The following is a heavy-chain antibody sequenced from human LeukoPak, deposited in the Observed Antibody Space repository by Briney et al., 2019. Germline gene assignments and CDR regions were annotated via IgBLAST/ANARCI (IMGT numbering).Heavy chain of an antibody. CDR1: GFSLSTSGVG. J-gene: IGHJ4*02. Sequence: SGPTLVNPTQTLTLTCTFSGFSLSTSGVGVGWIRQPPGKALEWLALIYWDDDKCYSPSLKSRLTITKDTSKNQVVLTMTNMGPVDTATYYCAHSAGTCSGGSCYAYWXQGTLVTVSS. V-gene: IGHV2-5*02. D-gene: IGHD2-15*01. CDR3: AHSAGTCSGGSCYAY. CDR2: IYWDDDK.